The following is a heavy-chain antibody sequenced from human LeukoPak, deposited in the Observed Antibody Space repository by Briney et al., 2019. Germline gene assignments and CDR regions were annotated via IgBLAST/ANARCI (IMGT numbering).Heavy chain of an antibody. CDR3: ARGIVVVTAIWYYYGMDV. J-gene: IGHJ6*02. CDR1: GGTFSSYA. CDR2: IIPIFGTA. D-gene: IGHD2-21*02. V-gene: IGHV1-69*13. Sequence: ASVKVSCKASGGTFSSYAISWVRQAPGQGLDGMGGIIPIFGTANYAQKFQGRVTITADESTSTAYMELSSLRSEDTAVYYCARGIVVVTAIWYYYGMDVWGQGTTVTVSS.